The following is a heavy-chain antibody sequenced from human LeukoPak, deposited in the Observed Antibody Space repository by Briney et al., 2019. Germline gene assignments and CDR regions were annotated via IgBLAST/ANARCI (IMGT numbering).Heavy chain of an antibody. CDR2: ISSSSSSI. CDR1: GFTFSSYS. Sequence: GGSLRLSCAASGFTFSSYSMNWVRQAPGKGLEWVSYISSSSSSIYYADSVKGRFTISRDNAKSTLYLQMNSLRAEDTAVYYCAKDGVTMVRGVKYYYYYYMDVWGKGTTVTVSS. V-gene: IGHV3-48*01. CDR3: AKDGVTMVRGVKYYYYYYMDV. D-gene: IGHD3-10*01. J-gene: IGHJ6*03.